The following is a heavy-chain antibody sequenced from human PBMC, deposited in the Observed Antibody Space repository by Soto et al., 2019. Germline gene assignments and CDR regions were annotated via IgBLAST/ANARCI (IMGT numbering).Heavy chain of an antibody. J-gene: IGHJ4*02. CDR3: AKYYYDRSGSPLAFDY. V-gene: IGHV3-23*01. Sequence: TGGSLRLSCAASGFTFSKYALSWVRQAPGKGLEWVSAISGSGGTTHYADSVKGRVTIPRDNSKDTVFLQMNSLRAEDTAVYSCAKYYYDRSGSPLAFDYWGQGTLVTVSS. D-gene: IGHD3-22*01. CDR1: GFTFSKYA. CDR2: ISGSGGTT.